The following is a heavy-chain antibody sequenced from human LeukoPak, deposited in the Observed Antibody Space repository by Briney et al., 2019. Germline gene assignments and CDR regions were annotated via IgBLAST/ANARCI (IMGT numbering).Heavy chain of an antibody. CDR1: GGTFSNYA. CDR2: IVLILDIT. D-gene: IGHD2-21*02. V-gene: IGHV1-69*04. J-gene: IGHJ4*02. Sequence: SVKVSCKASGGTFSNYAISWVRQAPGQGLEWMGRIVLILDITNYAQKFQGRVTLTPHNSPSTAYMELNSLRSEDTAVFYCARSAPSCGGDCRHFDHWGQGTLVTVSS. CDR3: ARSAPSCGGDCRHFDH.